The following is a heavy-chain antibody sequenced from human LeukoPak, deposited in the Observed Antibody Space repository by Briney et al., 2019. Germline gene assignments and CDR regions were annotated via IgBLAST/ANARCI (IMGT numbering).Heavy chain of an antibody. CDR2: IGTASDT. CDR1: GFTLSSFD. Sequence: GGSLRLSCAPSGFTLSSFDMHWVRQPTGQGLEWVSTIGTASDTYYPGSVEGRFTLSRDNAKNSLYLQMNSLTAGDTAVYYCARGPPRGKYYYMDVWGKGTTVTVSS. CDR3: ARGPPRGKYYYMDV. V-gene: IGHV3-13*01. D-gene: IGHD1-1*01. J-gene: IGHJ6*03.